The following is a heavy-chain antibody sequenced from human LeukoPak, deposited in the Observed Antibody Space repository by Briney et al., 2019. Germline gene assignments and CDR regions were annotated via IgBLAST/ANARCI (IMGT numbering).Heavy chain of an antibody. J-gene: IGHJ3*01. V-gene: IGHV3-23*01. CDR1: GFTFTNYA. CDR2: IGASGADT. Sequence: GGSLRLSCAASGFTFTNYAMTWVRQAPGKGLEWVSVIGASGADTYYSDSVKGRFTVSRDNSQNTLFLHMSSLRAEDTAVYFCARRPRDTSGYYLGAFHDWGQGTTVTVSS. CDR3: ARRPRDTSGYYLGAFHD. D-gene: IGHD3-22*01.